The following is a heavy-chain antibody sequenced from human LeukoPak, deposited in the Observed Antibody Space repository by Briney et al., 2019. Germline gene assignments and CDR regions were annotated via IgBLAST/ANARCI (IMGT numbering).Heavy chain of an antibody. J-gene: IGHJ1*01. D-gene: IGHD2-2*02. Sequence: SETLSLTCAVYGGSFSGYYWSWIRQPPGKGLEWIGEINHSGSTNYNPSLKSRVTISVDTSKNQFSLKLSSVTAADTAVYYCAISDIVVVPAAIQSEYFQHWGQGTLVTVSS. CDR1: GGSFSGYY. CDR2: INHSGST. V-gene: IGHV4-34*01. CDR3: AISDIVVVPAAIQSEYFQH.